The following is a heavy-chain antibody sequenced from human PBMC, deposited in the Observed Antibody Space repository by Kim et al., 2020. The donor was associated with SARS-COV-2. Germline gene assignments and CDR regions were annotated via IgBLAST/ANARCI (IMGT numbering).Heavy chain of an antibody. CDR3: ARRAYYDILTGFGLSYFDF. D-gene: IGHD3-9*01. Sequence: SETLSLTCSVSGGSIGSGDYYWSWLRQLPGEGLEWIGYISKSGTTYYNPSLKSRLAMSVDTSNNQFSLNLSSVTAADTAVYYCARRAYYDILTGFGLSYFDFWGQGTLVTVSS. CDR2: ISKSGTT. J-gene: IGHJ4*02. CDR1: GGSIGSGDYY. V-gene: IGHV4-31*03.